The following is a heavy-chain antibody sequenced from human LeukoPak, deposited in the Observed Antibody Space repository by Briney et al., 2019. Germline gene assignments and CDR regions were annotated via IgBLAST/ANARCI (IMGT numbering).Heavy chain of an antibody. J-gene: IGHJ1*01. CDR2: ISSSGSGGNT. Sequence: GGSLRLSCAASGVTLSSYAMSWARQAPGKGLEWVSGISSSGSGGNTYYADSVKGRFTISRDNSKNTLYLQMNSLRAEDTAVYYCAKDPIAAAGMAEYFQHWGQGTLVTVSS. CDR3: AKDPIAAAGMAEYFQH. D-gene: IGHD6-13*01. V-gene: IGHV3-23*01. CDR1: GVTLSSYA.